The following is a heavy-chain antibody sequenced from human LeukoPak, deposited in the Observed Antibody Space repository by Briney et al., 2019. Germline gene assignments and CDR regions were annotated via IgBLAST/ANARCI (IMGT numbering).Heavy chain of an antibody. CDR2: ISGGSGTI. CDR3: ARGRGGSYWFDY. D-gene: IGHD1-26*01. CDR1: EFTFSSYG. Sequence: GGSLRLSCAASEFTFSSYGMNWVRQAPGKGLEWVSYISGGSGTIYYADSVKGRFTISRDNAKNSLYLQTNSLRDEDTAVYYCARGRGGSYWFDYWGQGSLVTVSS. V-gene: IGHV3-48*02. J-gene: IGHJ4*02.